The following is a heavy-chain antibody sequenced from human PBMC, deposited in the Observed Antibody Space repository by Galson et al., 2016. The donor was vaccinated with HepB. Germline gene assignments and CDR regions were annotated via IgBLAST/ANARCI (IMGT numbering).Heavy chain of an antibody. D-gene: IGHD2-2*01. Sequence: SLRLSCAASGFTFSSYAMSWVRQAPGKGLEWVSAISGRDGTTQYADSVKGRFIISRDNSENSLYLQMNSLRAEDTAVYYCARERFCSSATCYVGDAFHIGGQGTMVTVSS. J-gene: IGHJ3*02. V-gene: IGHV3-23*01. CDR3: ARERFCSSATCYVGDAFHI. CDR1: GFTFSSYA. CDR2: ISGRDGTT.